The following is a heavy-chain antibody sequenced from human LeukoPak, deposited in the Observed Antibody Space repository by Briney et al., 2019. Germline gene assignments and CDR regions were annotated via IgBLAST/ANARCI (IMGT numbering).Heavy chain of an antibody. J-gene: IGHJ4*02. CDR2: IWYDGSNK. CDR3: ARDPRGYCSGGSCYSGYFDY. V-gene: IGHV3-33*01. CDR1: GFTFSSYG. D-gene: IGHD2-15*01. Sequence: GSLRLSCAASGFTFSSYGMHWVRQAPGKGLEWVALIWYDGSNKYYADSVKGRFTISRDNSKNTLYLQMNSLRAEDTAVYYCARDPRGYCSGGSCYSGYFDYWGQGTLVTVSS.